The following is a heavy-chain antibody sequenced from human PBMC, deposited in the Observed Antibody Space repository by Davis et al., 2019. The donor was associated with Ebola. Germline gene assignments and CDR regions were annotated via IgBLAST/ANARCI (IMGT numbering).Heavy chain of an antibody. CDR2: IYPGDSDS. J-gene: IGHJ6*02. CDR3: ARLGYYYGIDV. Sequence: GESLKISCKGSGYSFTKYWIGWVRQRPGRGLEWMGIIYPGDSDSRYNPSFQGQVTISADKSINTAYLQWSSLRASDTAIYYCARLGYYYGIDVWGQGTTVTVSS. V-gene: IGHV5-51*01. CDR1: GYSFTKYW.